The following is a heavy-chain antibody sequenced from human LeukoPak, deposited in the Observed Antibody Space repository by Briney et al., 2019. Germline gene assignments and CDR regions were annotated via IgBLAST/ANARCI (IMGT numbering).Heavy chain of an antibody. CDR3: ARGLSNGDSRYNWFGP. D-gene: IGHD2-8*01. CDR2: IKLDGSEK. J-gene: IGHJ5*02. CDR1: GFTFTSHW. Sequence: SGGSLRLSCVASGFTFTSHWMNWVRQVPRRGLEWVANIKLDGSEKNYVDSVKGRFIISRDNDRNSLHLQMSSLRAEDTAVYYCARGLSNGDSRYNWFGPWGQGTLVTVSS. V-gene: IGHV3-7*04.